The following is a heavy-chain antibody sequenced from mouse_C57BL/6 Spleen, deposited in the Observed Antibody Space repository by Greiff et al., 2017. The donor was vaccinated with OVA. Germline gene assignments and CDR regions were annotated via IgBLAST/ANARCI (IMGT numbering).Heavy chain of an antibody. V-gene: IGHV1-53*01. CDR3: ATAVVALYWYFDV. CDR2: INPSNGGT. CDR1: GYTFTSYW. J-gene: IGHJ1*03. Sequence: VQLQQPGTELVKPGASVKLSCKASGYTFTSYWMHWVKQRPGQGLEWIGNINPSNGGTNYNEKFKSKATLTVDKSSSTAYMQLSSLTSEDSAVYYCATAVVALYWYFDVWGTGTTVTVSS. D-gene: IGHD1-1*01.